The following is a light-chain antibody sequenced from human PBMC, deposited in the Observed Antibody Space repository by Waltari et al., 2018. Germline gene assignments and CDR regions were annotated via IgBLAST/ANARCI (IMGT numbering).Light chain of an antibody. CDR1: QSISSY. V-gene: IGKV1-39*01. CDR3: QQSYSTPLT. Sequence: DIQMTQSPSYLSASVGDRVTITCRASQSISSYLNLYQQKPGKAPKLLLYAASSLQSGVPSRFSGSGSGTDFTLTISSLQPEDFATYYCQQSYSTPLTFGGGTKVEIK. CDR2: AAS. J-gene: IGKJ4*01.